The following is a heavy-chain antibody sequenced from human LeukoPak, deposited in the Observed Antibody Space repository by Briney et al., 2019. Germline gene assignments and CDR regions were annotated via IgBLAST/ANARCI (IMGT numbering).Heavy chain of an antibody. CDR1: KDTFTIYD. CDR2: MNPNSGNT. Sequence: ASVKVSCKASKDTFTIYDVNWVRRATGLGLEWMGWMNPNSGNTGYAQKFQGRVTMTMNSSISTAYMELTSLTSEDTAVYYCARSTMGARRRYDYWGQGTLVTVSS. V-gene: IGHV1-8*01. J-gene: IGHJ4*02. D-gene: IGHD1-26*01. CDR3: ARSTMGARRRYDY.